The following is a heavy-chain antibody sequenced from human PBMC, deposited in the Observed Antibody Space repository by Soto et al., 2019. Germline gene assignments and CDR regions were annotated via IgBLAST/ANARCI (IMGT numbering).Heavy chain of an antibody. J-gene: IGHJ4*02. D-gene: IGHD2-21*02. CDR3: AKSARGVYGDFD. CDR1: GFTFSNYW. V-gene: IGHV3-74*02. Sequence: ESGGGLVQPGGSLRLSCAASGFTFSNYWIHWVRQAPGKGLVWVSRINSDGTTTNYADSVKGRFTISRDNARNTVFLQMNSLRADDTAVYFCAKSARGVYGDFDWGQGTLVTVSS. CDR2: INSDGTTT.